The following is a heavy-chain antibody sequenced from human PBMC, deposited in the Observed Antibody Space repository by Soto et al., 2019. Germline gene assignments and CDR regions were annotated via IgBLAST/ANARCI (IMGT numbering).Heavy chain of an antibody. V-gene: IGHV1-69*01. CDR1: GGTFSSYA. CDR3: AVALDIVVVVAATRGYWFDP. Sequence: QVRLVQSGAEVKKPGSSVKVSCKASGGTFSSYAISWVRQAPGQGLEWMGGIIPIFGTANYAQKFQGRVTITADESTSTAYMELSSLRSEDTAVYYCAVALDIVVVVAATRGYWFDPWGQGTLVTVSS. D-gene: IGHD2-15*01. CDR2: IIPIFGTA. J-gene: IGHJ5*02.